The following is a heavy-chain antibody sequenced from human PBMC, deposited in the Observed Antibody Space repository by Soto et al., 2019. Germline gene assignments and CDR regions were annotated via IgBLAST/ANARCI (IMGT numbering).Heavy chain of an antibody. CDR2: IISNGGST. Sequence: EVQLVESGGGLVQPGGSLRLSCTTSGFTFSSYAMHWVRQAPGKGLEYVSGIISNGGSTYYANAVKGRFTISRDNSRNTLYLQMGSLRAEDMAVYYCARDRGAMVRDFEYWGQGTLVTVSS. D-gene: IGHD3-10*01. J-gene: IGHJ4*02. CDR1: GFTFSSYA. V-gene: IGHV3-64*01. CDR3: ARDRGAMVRDFEY.